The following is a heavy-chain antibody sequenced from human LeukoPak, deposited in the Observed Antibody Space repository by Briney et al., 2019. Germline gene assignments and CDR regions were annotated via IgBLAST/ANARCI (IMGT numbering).Heavy chain of an antibody. CDR1: GYTFTSYY. CDR2: INPSGGST. V-gene: IGHV1-46*03. CDR3: ATSGYSDSGYFDC. J-gene: IGHJ4*02. Sequence: GASVKLSCKASGYTFTSYYMHWVRQAPGQGLEWMGIINPSGGSTSYAQKFQGRVTMTRDMSTSTVYMELSSLRSEDTAVYYCATSGYSDSGYFDCWGQGTLVTVSS. D-gene: IGHD5-12*01.